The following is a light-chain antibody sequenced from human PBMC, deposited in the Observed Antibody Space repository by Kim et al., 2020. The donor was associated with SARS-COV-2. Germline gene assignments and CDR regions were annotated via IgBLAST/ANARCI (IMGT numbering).Light chain of an antibody. J-gene: IGKJ4*01. CDR3: QQRGNWPPALT. Sequence: PGESAALASRDSHSIDIGLAWYQQIPGRAPRLLMYDAAIRAAGIPDRFSASGSGTDFTLTIGSIAPEDFAVYYCQQRGNWPPALTFGGGTKLEI. V-gene: IGKV3-11*01. CDR2: DAA. CDR1: HSIDIG.